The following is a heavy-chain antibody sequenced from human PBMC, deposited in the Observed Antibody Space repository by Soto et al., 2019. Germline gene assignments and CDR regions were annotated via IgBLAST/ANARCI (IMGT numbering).Heavy chain of an antibody. Sequence: EVQLVESGGGLVQPGRSLRLSCGASGFSFDDYAMNWVRQAPGKGLEWVSGISWNSGSTAYADSVKGRFTISRDNAKNSLYLQMNSLRPEDTALYYCAKGTHTNFHYYYGMDVWGQGTTVTVSS. V-gene: IGHV3-9*01. CDR3: AKGTHTNFHYYYGMDV. J-gene: IGHJ6*02. D-gene: IGHD2-2*01. CDR1: GFSFDDYA. CDR2: ISWNSGST.